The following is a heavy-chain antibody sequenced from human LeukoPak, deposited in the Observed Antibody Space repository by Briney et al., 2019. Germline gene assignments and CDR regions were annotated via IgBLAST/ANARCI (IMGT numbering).Heavy chain of an antibody. CDR3: ANDDRAYYYGMDV. D-gene: IGHD3-16*01. CDR2: INHSGST. CDR1: GGSFSGYY. Sequence: PSETLSLTCEVYGGSFSGYYWGWIRQPPGKGLEWIGEINHSGSTNYNPSLKSRVTISVDTSKNQFSLKLSSVTAADTAVYYCANDDRAYYYGMDVWGQGTTVTVSS. J-gene: IGHJ6*02. V-gene: IGHV4-34*01.